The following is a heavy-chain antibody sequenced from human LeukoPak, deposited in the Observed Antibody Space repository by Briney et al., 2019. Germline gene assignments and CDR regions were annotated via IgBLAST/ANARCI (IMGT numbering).Heavy chain of an antibody. V-gene: IGHV3-23*01. D-gene: IGHD1-1*01. CDR3: GKDWKVDY. J-gene: IGHJ4*02. Sequence: GGSLRLSCVASGFPFNNYPMTWVRQAPGKGLEWVSAISENGGDRKYAASVKGRFTISRDNSKNTLYLQMNSLRVEDTAIYYCGKDWKVDYWGQGTLVSVSS. CDR2: ISENGGDR. CDR1: GFPFNNYP.